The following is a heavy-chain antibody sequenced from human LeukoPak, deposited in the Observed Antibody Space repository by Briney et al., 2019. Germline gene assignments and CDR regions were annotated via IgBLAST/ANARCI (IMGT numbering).Heavy chain of an antibody. CDR2: ISGSGGST. J-gene: IGHJ4*02. CDR3: AGGSGWLYFDY. CDR1: GFTFSSYG. V-gene: IGHV3-23*01. D-gene: IGHD6-19*01. Sequence: PGGTLRLSCAASGFTFSSYGMSWVRQAPGKGLEWVSAISGSGGSTYYADSVKGRFTISRDNSKNMLILQMNSLRAEDTALYYCAGGSGWLYFDYWGQGTLVTVSS.